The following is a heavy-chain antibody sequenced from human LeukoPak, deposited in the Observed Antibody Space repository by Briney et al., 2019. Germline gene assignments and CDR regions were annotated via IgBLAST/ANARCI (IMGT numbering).Heavy chain of an antibody. J-gene: IGHJ4*02. CDR1: GFTFSSYA. CDR2: ISGSGGST. V-gene: IGHV3-23*01. CDR3: ATTDDSSGYHYFDY. D-gene: IGHD3-22*01. Sequence: GGSLRLSCAASGFTFSSYAMHWVRQAPGKGLEWVSAISGSGGSTYYADSVKGRFTISRDNSKNTLYLQMNSLRAEDTAVYYCATTDDSSGYHYFDYWGQGTLVTVSS.